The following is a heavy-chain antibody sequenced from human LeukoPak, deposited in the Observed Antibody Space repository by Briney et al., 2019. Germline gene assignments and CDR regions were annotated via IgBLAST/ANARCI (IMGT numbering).Heavy chain of an antibody. CDR1: GGSFSGYY. J-gene: IGHJ3*02. CDR3: TRGTVRAFDI. V-gene: IGHV4-34*01. Sequence: SETLSLTCAVYGGSFSGYYWSWIRQPPGKGLEWIGEINHSGSTNYNPSLKSRVTISVDTSKNQFSLKLSSVTAADTAVYYCTRGTVRAFDIWGQGTMVTVSS. CDR2: INHSGST. D-gene: IGHD3-10*01.